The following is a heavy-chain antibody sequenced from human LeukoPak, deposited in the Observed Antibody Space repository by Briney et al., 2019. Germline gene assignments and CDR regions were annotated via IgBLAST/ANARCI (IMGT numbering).Heavy chain of an antibody. Sequence: SETLSLTCAAYGGSFSGYYWSWIRQPPGKGLEWIREINHSGSTNYNPSLKSRVTISVDTSKNQFSLKLSSMTAADTALYYCARGRSDGYMLLWEDYWGQGTLVTVSS. CDR3: ARGRSDGYMLLWEDY. CDR2: INHSGST. CDR1: GGSFSGYY. D-gene: IGHD5-24*01. V-gene: IGHV4-34*01. J-gene: IGHJ4*02.